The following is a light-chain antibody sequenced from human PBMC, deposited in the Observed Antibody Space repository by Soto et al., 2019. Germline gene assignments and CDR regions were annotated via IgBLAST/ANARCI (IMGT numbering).Light chain of an antibody. CDR1: QNVNNNF. CDR2: GVS. J-gene: IGKJ2*01. CDR3: QHYGTSLYT. V-gene: IGKV3-20*01. Sequence: VLTQSPRTLSLSPGERATLSCRASQNVNNNFVAWYQQKPGQAPSLLIYGVSDRATGVPDRFSGSGSGTDFTLTISRLEPEDFAVYYCQHYGTSLYTFGQGTKLEIK.